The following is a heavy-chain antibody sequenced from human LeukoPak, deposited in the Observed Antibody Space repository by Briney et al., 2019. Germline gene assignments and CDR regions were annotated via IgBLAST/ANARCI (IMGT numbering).Heavy chain of an antibody. V-gene: IGHV3-23*01. Sequence: GGSLRLSCAASGFTFSSYAMSWVRQAPGKGLEWVSAISGSGGSTYYEDSVKGRFTISRDNSKNTLYLQMNSLRAEDTAVYYCAKVPNYDSSGYYYWFFDYWGQGTLVTVSS. J-gene: IGHJ4*02. CDR2: ISGSGGST. CDR1: GFTFSSYA. CDR3: AKVPNYDSSGYYYWFFDY. D-gene: IGHD3-22*01.